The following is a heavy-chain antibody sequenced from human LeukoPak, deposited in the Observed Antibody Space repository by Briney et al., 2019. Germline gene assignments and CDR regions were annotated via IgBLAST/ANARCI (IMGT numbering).Heavy chain of an antibody. D-gene: IGHD2-2*02. J-gene: IGHJ4*02. CDR3: ARALYLITSTYYFDY. V-gene: IGHV1-2*02. Sequence: GASVKVSCKASGYSFTGYYLHWVRQAPGQGLEWMGWINPNSGGTYYAQKFQGRVTMTTDTSITTAYMELISLRSDDTAVYYCARALYLITSTYYFDYWGQGTLVTVSS. CDR2: INPNSGGT. CDR1: GYSFTGYY.